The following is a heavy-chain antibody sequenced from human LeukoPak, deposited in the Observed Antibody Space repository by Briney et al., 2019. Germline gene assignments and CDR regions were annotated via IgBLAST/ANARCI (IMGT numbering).Heavy chain of an antibody. Sequence: ASVKVSCKASGYTFTSQYIHWVRQAPGQGLEWMGWISAYNGNTNYAQKLQGRVTMTTDTSTSTAYMELRSLRSDDTAVYYCARDTGIAAAGTPDYWGQGTLVTVSS. V-gene: IGHV1-18*01. CDR3: ARDTGIAAAGTPDY. CDR2: ISAYNGNT. D-gene: IGHD6-13*01. CDR1: GYTFTSQY. J-gene: IGHJ4*02.